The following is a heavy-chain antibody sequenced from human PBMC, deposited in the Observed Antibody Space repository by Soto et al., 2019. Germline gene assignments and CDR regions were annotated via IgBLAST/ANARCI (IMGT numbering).Heavy chain of an antibody. CDR2: IYWDDDK. CDR1: GFSLSSSGVA. V-gene: IGHV2-5*02. CDR3: AHSIALVRFAP. Sequence: QITLKESGPTLVKPAQSLTLTCTFSGFSLSSSGVAVGWIRQPPGKALEWLGLIYWDDDKRYSASLKTRLTITKDTSKNQVVLTMTNMGPVDTATYYCAHSIALVRFAPWGQGTLVTVSS. J-gene: IGHJ5*02. D-gene: IGHD2-21*01.